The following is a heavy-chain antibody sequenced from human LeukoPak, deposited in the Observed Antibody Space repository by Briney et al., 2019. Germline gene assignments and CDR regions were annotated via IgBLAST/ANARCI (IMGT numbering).Heavy chain of an antibody. D-gene: IGHD6-13*01. Sequence: SVKVSCKASGGTFSSYAISWVRQAPRQGLEWMGGIIPIFGTANYAQKFQGRVTITTDESTSTAYMELSSLRSEDTAVYYCARGPFSSRRYYYYYYMDVWGKGTTVTVSS. CDR1: GGTFSSYA. V-gene: IGHV1-69*05. CDR3: ARGPFSSRRYYYYYYMDV. J-gene: IGHJ6*03. CDR2: IIPIFGTA.